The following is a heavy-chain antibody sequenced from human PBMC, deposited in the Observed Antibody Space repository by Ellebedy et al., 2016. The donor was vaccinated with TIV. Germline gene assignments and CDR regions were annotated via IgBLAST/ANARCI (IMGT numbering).Heavy chain of an antibody. D-gene: IGHD1-26*01. CDR1: GFTFSSYG. CDR2: ISYDGSNK. V-gene: IGHV3-30*03. Sequence: GGSLRLXXAASGFTFSSYGMHWVRQAPGKGLEWVAVISYDGSNKYYADSVKGRFTISRDNSKNTLYLQMSSLRAEDTAVYYCVRGGGSFDYWGQGALVTVSS. J-gene: IGHJ4*02. CDR3: VRGGGSFDY.